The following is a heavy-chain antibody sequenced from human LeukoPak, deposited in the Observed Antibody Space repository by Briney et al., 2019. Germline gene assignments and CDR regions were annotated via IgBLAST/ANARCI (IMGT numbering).Heavy chain of an antibody. CDR1: GYTLTSYY. CDR3: ARDLSGYVDY. Sequence: ASVKVSCKASGYTLTSYYLHWVRQAPGQGLEWMGIINPSGGDTSYAQKFQGRVTMTRDTSTSTVYMELSSLRSEDTAVYYCARDLSGYVDYWGQGTLVTVSS. J-gene: IGHJ4*02. D-gene: IGHD5-12*01. CDR2: INPSGGDT. V-gene: IGHV1-46*01.